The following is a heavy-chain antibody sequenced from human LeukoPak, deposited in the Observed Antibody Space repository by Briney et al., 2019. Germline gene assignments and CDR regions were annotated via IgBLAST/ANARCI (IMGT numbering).Heavy chain of an antibody. D-gene: IGHD6-13*01. CDR3: TKDRRGPAAGTWYFDS. J-gene: IGHJ4*02. V-gene: IGHV3-23*01. CDR2: ISGSGGST. Sequence: GGSLRLSCAASGFTFSSYAMSWVRQAPGKGLEWVSAISGSGGSTYYADSVKGRFTISRDNSKNTVYLQLNSLRAGDTAIYYCTKDRRGPAAGTWYFDSWGQGTLVTVSS. CDR1: GFTFSSYA.